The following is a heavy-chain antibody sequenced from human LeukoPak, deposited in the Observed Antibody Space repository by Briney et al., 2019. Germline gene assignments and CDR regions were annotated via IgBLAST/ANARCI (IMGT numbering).Heavy chain of an antibody. CDR2: ISYDGSNK. J-gene: IGHJ6*03. D-gene: IGHD5-12*01. CDR3: ARDRFMATIPGYYMDV. V-gene: IGHV3-30*04. CDR1: GFTFSSYA. Sequence: GRSLRLSCAASGFTFSSYAMHWVRQAPGRGLEWVAVISYDGSNKYYADSVKGRFTISRDNSKNTLYLQMNSLRAEDTAVYYCARDRFMATIPGYYMDVWGKGTTVTVSS.